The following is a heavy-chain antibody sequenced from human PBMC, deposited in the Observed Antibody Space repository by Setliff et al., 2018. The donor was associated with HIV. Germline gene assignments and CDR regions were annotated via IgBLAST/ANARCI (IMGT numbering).Heavy chain of an antibody. Sequence: GGSLRLSCAASGFIFSSYEMNWVRQAPGKGLEWVSAISGSGGSTYYADSVKGRFTISRDNSKNTLHLQMNSLRAEDTAVYYCARRIDNSGSFPDKNWFDTWGQGSLVTVSS. V-gene: IGHV3-23*01. CDR1: GFIFSSYE. CDR2: ISGSGGST. D-gene: IGHD3-10*01. CDR3: ARRIDNSGSFPDKNWFDT. J-gene: IGHJ5*02.